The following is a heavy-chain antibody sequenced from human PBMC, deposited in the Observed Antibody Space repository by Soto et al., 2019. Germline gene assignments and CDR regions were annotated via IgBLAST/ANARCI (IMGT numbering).Heavy chain of an antibody. Sequence: PGESLKISCKGSGYSFAGDWITWVRQKPGKGLEWMGRIDPSDSQTYYSPSFRGHATISVTKSITTVFLQWSSLRASDTAMYYCARTAILWPGELPRPTTPSPFDYWGQGTLVTVSS. CDR1: GYSFAGDW. CDR3: ARTAILWPGELPRPTTPSPFDY. D-gene: IGHD3-10*01. J-gene: IGHJ4*02. CDR2: IDPSDSQT. V-gene: IGHV5-10-1*01.